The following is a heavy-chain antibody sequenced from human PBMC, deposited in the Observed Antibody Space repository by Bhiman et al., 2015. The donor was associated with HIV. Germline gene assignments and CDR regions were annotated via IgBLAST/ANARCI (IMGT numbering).Heavy chain of an antibody. D-gene: IGHD6-13*01. CDR1: GFTFSIYS. CDR2: ISSSSSYI. CDR3: AREFTGYSSSNFDY. V-gene: IGHV3-21*01. J-gene: IGHJ4*02. Sequence: EEQLVESGGGLVKPGGSLRLSCAASGFTFSIYSMNWVRQAPGKGLEWVSSISSSSSYIYYADSVKGRFTISRDNAKNSLYLQVNSLRAEDTAVYYCAREFTGYSSSNFDYWGQGTLVTVSS.